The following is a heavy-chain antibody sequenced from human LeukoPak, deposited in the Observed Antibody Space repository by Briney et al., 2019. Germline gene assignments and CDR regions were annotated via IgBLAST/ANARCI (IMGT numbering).Heavy chain of an antibody. CDR1: GFTFSTYA. D-gene: IGHD3-10*01. Sequence: SGGSLRLSCAASGFTFSTYAMNWVRQAPGKGLEWVSAISGSGGSTYYADSVKGRFTISRDNSKNTLYLQMNSLRAEDTAVYYCARDQDYYGGAFDYWGQGTLVTVSS. CDR3: ARDQDYYGGAFDY. CDR2: ISGSGGST. V-gene: IGHV3-23*01. J-gene: IGHJ4*02.